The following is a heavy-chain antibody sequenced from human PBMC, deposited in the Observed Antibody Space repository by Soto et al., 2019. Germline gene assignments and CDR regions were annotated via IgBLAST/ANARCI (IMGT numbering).Heavy chain of an antibody. D-gene: IGHD3-22*01. CDR3: AKGPMYYDSSGYFDY. J-gene: IGHJ4*02. CDR2: ISGSGGST. Sequence: EVQLLESGGGLVQPGGSLRLSCAASGFTFSSYAMSWVRQAPGKGLEWVSAISGSGGSTYYADSVKGRFTISRDNSKNTLYLQMNSLRTEDTAVYYCAKGPMYYDSSGYFDYWGQGTLVTVSS. V-gene: IGHV3-23*01. CDR1: GFTFSSYA.